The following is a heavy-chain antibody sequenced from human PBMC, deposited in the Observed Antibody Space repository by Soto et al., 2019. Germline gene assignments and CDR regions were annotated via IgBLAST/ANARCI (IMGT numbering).Heavy chain of an antibody. J-gene: IGHJ4*02. CDR2: ISGSAGST. D-gene: IGHD6-25*01. V-gene: IGHV3-23*01. CDR1: GFTFDDCA. CDR3: AKEISSAYFPLDH. Sequence: EVVLLESGGGLVQPGGSLRLSCAASGFTFDDCAMTWVRQAPGKGLEGVSTISGSAGSTYYADSVKGRFTISRDNSMNTLYLQMNSLRAEDTAVYYCAKEISSAYFPLDHWGQGTLVTVSS.